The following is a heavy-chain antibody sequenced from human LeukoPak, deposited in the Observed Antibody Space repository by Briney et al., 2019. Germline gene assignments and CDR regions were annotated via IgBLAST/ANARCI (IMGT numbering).Heavy chain of an antibody. J-gene: IGHJ3*02. CDR3: ARDDTHSDTSGSFYDAFDI. V-gene: IGHV3-30*14. CDR1: GFTFSSYA. D-gene: IGHD3-22*01. CDR2: ISYDESHK. Sequence: GGSLRLSCAASGFTFSSYAMHWVRQAPGKGLEWVAVISYDESHKYYADSVKGRFTISRDNSKNTLYLQMNSLRVEDTAAYYCARDDTHSDTSGSFYDAFDIWGQGTMVTVSS.